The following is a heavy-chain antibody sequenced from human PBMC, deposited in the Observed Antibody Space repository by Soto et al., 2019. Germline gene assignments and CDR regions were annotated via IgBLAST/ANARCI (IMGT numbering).Heavy chain of an antibody. CDR2: ISYDGSNK. CDR1: GFTFSSYG. J-gene: IGHJ4*02. CDR3: AKGPYSSSWYGFDY. D-gene: IGHD6-13*01. V-gene: IGHV3-30*18. Sequence: GGSLRLSCAASGFTFSSYGMHWVRQAPGKGLEWVAVISYDGSNKYYADSVKGRFTISRDNSKNTLYLQMNSLRAEDTAVYYCAKGPYSSSWYGFDYWGQGTLVTVSS.